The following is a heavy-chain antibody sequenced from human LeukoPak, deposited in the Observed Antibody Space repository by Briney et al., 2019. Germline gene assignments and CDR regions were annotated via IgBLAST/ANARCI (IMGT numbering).Heavy chain of an antibody. CDR2: IYYSGDT. D-gene: IGHD3-3*01. CDR1: GCSISNYY. Sequence: SEILSLTCTVSGCSISNYYWSWIRQPPGKGLEWIGYIYYSGDTNYNPSLKSRVTISVDPSKNQSSLKLTSVTAADTAVYYCASSHPLGSNNDYYTPIDYWGQGALVIVSS. CDR3: ASSHPLGSNNDYYTPIDY. J-gene: IGHJ4*02. V-gene: IGHV4-59*01.